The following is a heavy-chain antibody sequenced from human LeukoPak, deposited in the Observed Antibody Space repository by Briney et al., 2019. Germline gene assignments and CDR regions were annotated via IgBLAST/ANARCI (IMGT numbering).Heavy chain of an antibody. CDR3: ARVVWGGDFHYSLDV. J-gene: IGHJ6*03. V-gene: IGHV4-61*02. CDR1: GGSIRSGTDY. Sequence: SQTLSLTCTVSGGSIRSGTDYWSWIRQPAGKGLEWTGRIYMSGSTDYNPSFKSRVTMSVDTSKNQVSLKLRSVTAADTAAYYCARVVWGGDFHYSLDVWGKGTTVIVSS. D-gene: IGHD7-27*01. CDR2: IYMSGST.